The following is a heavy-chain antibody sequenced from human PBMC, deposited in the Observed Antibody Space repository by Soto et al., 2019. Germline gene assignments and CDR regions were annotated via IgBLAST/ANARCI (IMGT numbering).Heavy chain of an antibody. Sequence: SETLSLTCTVSGGSISSGDYYWSWIRQPPGKGLEWIGNIYYSGSTYYNPSLKSRVTISVDTSKNQFSLKLSSVTAADTAVYYCARAWGYAFDIWGQGTMVTVSS. CDR1: GGSISSGDYY. D-gene: IGHD7-27*01. CDR2: IYYSGST. J-gene: IGHJ3*02. V-gene: IGHV4-30-4*02. CDR3: ARAWGYAFDI.